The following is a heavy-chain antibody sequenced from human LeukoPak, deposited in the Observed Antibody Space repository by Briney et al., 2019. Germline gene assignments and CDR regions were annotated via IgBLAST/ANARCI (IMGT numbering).Heavy chain of an antibody. J-gene: IGHJ2*01. CDR1: GFTFSSYA. Sequence: GGSLRLSCAASGFTFSSYAMQWVRRAPGKELEWVAVISYDGSNKYYADSVKGRFTISRDNSKNTLYLQMNSLRAEDTAVYYCARAPGVPAAKGFNWYFDLWGRGTLVTVSS. V-gene: IGHV3-30-3*01. CDR3: ARAPGVPAAKGFNWYFDL. CDR2: ISYDGSNK. D-gene: IGHD2-2*01.